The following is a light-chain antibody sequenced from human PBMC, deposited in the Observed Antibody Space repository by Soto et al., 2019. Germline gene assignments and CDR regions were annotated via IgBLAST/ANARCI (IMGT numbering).Light chain of an antibody. CDR3: QQYDNLPLT. Sequence: DIQMTQSPSSLSASVGDRVTITCRASQTINNYLNWYQQKPGRAPKLLISTASSLQSGVPSRFSGSGSGTDFTLTISSLQPEDIATYYCQQYDNLPLTFGGGAKVDIK. CDR2: TAS. J-gene: IGKJ4*01. V-gene: IGKV1-33*01. CDR1: QTINNY.